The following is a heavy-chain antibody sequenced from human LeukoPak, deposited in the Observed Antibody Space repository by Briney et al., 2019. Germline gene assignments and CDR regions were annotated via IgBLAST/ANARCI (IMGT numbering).Heavy chain of an antibody. V-gene: IGHV4-39*07. CDR3: ARSCSGGSCYVGVY. CDR2: IYYSGST. J-gene: IGHJ4*02. Sequence: SETLSLTCTVSGGSISSSSYYWGWIRQPPGKGLEWIGSIYYSGSTYYSPSLKSRVTISVDTSKNQFSLKLSSVTAADTAVYYCARSCSGGSCYVGVYWGQGTLVTVSS. D-gene: IGHD2-15*01. CDR1: GGSISSSSYY.